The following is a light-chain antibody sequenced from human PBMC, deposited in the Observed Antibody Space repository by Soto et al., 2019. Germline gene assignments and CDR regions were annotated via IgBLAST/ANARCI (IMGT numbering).Light chain of an antibody. Sequence: QSALTQPASVSGSPGQSITISCTGTSSDVGGYNHVSWYQQHPGKAPKLMIYDVSSRPSGVSNRFSGSKSGNTASLTISGLHAEDEADYYCKSFIAGFTYVFGTGTKVTVL. CDR2: DVS. CDR1: SSDVGGYNH. CDR3: KSFIAGFTYV. J-gene: IGLJ1*01. V-gene: IGLV2-14*01.